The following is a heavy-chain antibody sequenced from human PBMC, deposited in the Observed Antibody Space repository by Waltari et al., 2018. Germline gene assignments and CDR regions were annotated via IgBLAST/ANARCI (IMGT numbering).Heavy chain of an antibody. CDR1: GGSISRYY. CDR3: ARVEVGQLATNWFDP. Sequence: QVQLQESGPGLVKPSETLSLTCTVSGGSISRYYWSWIRQPAGKGLEWIGRIYTSGSTNYNPSLKSRVTMSVDTSKNQFSLKLSSVTAADTAVYYCARVEVGQLATNWFDPWGQGTLVTVSS. D-gene: IGHD6-13*01. J-gene: IGHJ5*02. V-gene: IGHV4-4*07. CDR2: IYTSGST.